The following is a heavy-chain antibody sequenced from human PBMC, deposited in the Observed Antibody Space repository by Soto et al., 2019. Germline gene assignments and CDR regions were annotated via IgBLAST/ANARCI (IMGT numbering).Heavy chain of an antibody. CDR2: ISAYNGNT. CDR3: ARESGSYPYHYGMDV. Sequence: ASVKVSCKASGYTFTSYGISWVRQAPGQGLEWMGWISAYNGNTNYAQKLQGRVTMTTDTSTSTAYMELRSLRSDDTAVYYCARESGSYPYHYGMDVWGQGTTVTVSS. V-gene: IGHV1-18*01. D-gene: IGHD1-26*01. CDR1: GYTFTSYG. J-gene: IGHJ6*02.